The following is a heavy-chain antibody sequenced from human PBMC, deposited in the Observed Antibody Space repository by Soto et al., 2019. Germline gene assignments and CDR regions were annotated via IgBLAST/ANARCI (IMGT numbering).Heavy chain of an antibody. CDR1: GFTFSSYG. Sequence: GVSLRLSCSASGFTFSSYGMHGVRQTPGKWLEWVAVISYDGRNKYYADSVKGRFTISRDHTKNTLYLQMNSLRAEDTAVYYCAKDRGSYGMDGWGQGTTVIVSS. J-gene: IGHJ6*02. D-gene: IGHD1-26*01. V-gene: IGHV3-30*18. CDR2: ISYDGRNK. CDR3: AKDRGSYGMDG.